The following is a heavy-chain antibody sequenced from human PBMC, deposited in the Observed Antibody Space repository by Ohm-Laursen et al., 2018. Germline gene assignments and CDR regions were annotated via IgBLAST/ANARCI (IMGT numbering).Heavy chain of an antibody. D-gene: IGHD2-2*01. Sequence: GSLRLSCAASGFTFSSYEMNWVRQAPGKGLEWVSYISSSSVTIYYADSVEGRFTISRDNAKNSLYLQMNSLRAEDTAVYYCARGSCTSSASAFDMWGQGTMVTVSS. CDR2: ISSSSVTI. J-gene: IGHJ3*02. V-gene: IGHV3-48*03. CDR3: ARGSCTSSASAFDM. CDR1: GFTFSSYE.